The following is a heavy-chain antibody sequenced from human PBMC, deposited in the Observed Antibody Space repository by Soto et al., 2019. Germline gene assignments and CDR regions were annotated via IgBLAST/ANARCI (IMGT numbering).Heavy chain of an antibody. CDR1: GFTFSSYA. CDR2: ISGSGGST. D-gene: IGHD3-9*01. Sequence: PGGSLRLSCAASGFTFSSYAMSWVRQAPGKGLEWVSAISGSGGSTYYADSVKGRFTISRDNSKNTLYLQMNSLRAEDTAVYYCARVGGFDWSLYDAFDIWGQGTMVTVSS. CDR3: ARVGGFDWSLYDAFDI. V-gene: IGHV3-23*01. J-gene: IGHJ3*02.